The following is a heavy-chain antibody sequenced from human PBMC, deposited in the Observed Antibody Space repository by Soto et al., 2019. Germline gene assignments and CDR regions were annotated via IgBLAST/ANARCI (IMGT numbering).Heavy chain of an antibody. J-gene: IGHJ4*02. D-gene: IGHD3-22*01. Sequence: ASVKVSCKASGYTFTSYAIHWVRQAPGQRLEWMGWINAGNGNTKYSQKFQGRVTITRDTSASTVYMEVSSLRSEDTAVYYCARAAYYYESSGYYPGDYWGQGTLVTVSS. CDR1: GYTFTSYA. V-gene: IGHV1-3*01. CDR2: INAGNGNT. CDR3: ARAAYYYESSGYYPGDY.